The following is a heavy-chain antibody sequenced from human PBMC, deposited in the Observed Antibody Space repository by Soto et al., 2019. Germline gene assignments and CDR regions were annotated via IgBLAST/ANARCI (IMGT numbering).Heavy chain of an antibody. CDR3: AKGRCGTYPSRDFDY. V-gene: IGHV3-23*01. D-gene: IGHD2-15*01. CDR2: ISRSGGGT. J-gene: IGHJ4*02. CDR1: GFTFSNYA. Sequence: EMHLLESGGGLVQPGGSLRLSCAASGFTFSNYAMTWVRQAPGKGLEWVSTISRSGGGTYYADSVKGRFTISRDNIRNTLSLQMNTLIAEDPPVYYCAKGRCGTYPSRDFDYWQQGTVVTASS.